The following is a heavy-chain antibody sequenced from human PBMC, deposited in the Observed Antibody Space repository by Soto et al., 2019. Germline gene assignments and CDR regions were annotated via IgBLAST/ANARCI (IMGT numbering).Heavy chain of an antibody. CDR2: MNPNSGNT. D-gene: IGHD3-9*01. V-gene: IGHV1-8*01. J-gene: IGHJ6*02. Sequence: QVQLVQSGAEVKKPGASVKVSCKASGYTFTSYDINWVRQATGQGLEWMGWMNPNSGNTGYAQKFQGRVTMTRNTSKSTAYMELSSLRSEDTAVYYCARDPLTDIFTGYYIWPGGGYGMDVWGQGTTVTVSS. CDR1: GYTFTSYD. CDR3: ARDPLTDIFTGYYIWPGGGYGMDV.